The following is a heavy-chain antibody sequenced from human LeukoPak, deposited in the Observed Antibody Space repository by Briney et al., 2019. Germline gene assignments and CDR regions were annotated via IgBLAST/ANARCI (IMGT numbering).Heavy chain of an antibody. V-gene: IGHV4-59*01. J-gene: IGHJ4*02. D-gene: IGHD3-10*01. Sequence: KTSETLSLTCTVSGGSINSYYWGWIRQPPEKGLEWIGYIYYSGSTTYNPSHKSRVTISVDTSKNQFSVKLRSVTAADTAVYYCARSQNYFGSGDYWSQGTLVTVSS. CDR3: ARSQNYFGSGDY. CDR1: GGSINSYY. CDR2: IYYSGST.